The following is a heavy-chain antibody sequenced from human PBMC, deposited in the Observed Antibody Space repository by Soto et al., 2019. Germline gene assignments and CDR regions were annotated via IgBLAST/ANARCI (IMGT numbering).Heavy chain of an antibody. CDR1: GYTFTSYA. CDR3: ARGTVVTHFDY. J-gene: IGHJ4*02. D-gene: IGHD2-15*01. V-gene: IGHV1-3*01. Sequence: ASVKVSCKASGYTFTSYAIHWVRQAPGQRLEWMGWINAGNGNTKYSQKFQGRVTITRGASASTAYMELSSLRSEDTAVYYCARGTVVTHFDYWGQGTLVTVSS. CDR2: INAGNGNT.